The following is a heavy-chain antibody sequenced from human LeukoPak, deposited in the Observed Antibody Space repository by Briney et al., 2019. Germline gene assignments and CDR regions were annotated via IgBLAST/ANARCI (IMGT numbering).Heavy chain of an antibody. CDR2: INHSGST. CDR3: ARGAVSYYAMDV. J-gene: IGHJ6*02. V-gene: IGHV4-34*01. Sequence: SETLSLTCAVYGGSFSGYYWSWIRQPPGKGLEWIGEINHSGSTNYNPSLKSRVTISVDTSKNQFSLKLSSVTAADTAVYYCARGAVSYYAMDVWGQGTTVTVSS. CDR1: GGSFSGYY.